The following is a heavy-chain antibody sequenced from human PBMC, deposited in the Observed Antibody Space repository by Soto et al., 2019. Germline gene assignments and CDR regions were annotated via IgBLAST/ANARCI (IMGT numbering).Heavy chain of an antibody. V-gene: IGHV1-69*13. CDR2: IIPIFGTA. J-gene: IGHJ6*02. D-gene: IGHD2-21*02. CDR1: GGTFSSYA. CDR3: ARANCGDCSPDYYYYYGMDV. Sequence: SVKVSCKASGGTFSSYAISWVRQAPGQGLEWMGGIIPIFGTANYAQKFQGRVTITADESTSTAYMELSSLRSEDTAVYYCARANCGDCSPDYYYYYGMDVWGQGTTVTVSS.